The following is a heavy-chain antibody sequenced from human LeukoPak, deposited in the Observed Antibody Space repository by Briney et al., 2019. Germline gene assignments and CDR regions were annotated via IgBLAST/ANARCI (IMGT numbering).Heavy chain of an antibody. D-gene: IGHD1-7*01. V-gene: IGHV4-4*09. J-gene: IGHJ6*03. Sequence: SETLSLTCTVSGGSISSYYWSWIRQPPGKGLEWVGYIYTSGSTNYNPPLKSRVTISVDTSKNQFSLKLSSVTAADTAVYYCARLPSITGTTGHYYYYMDVWGKGTTVTVSS. CDR3: ARLPSITGTTGHYYYYMDV. CDR1: GGSISSYY. CDR2: IYTSGST.